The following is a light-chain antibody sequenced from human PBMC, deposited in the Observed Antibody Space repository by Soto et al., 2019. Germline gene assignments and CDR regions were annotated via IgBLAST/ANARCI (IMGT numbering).Light chain of an antibody. CDR2: GAS. Sequence: DIVLTQYPATLSVSPGEGGTLSCRASQSVGSNLAWYQQKPGQPPRLLIYGASARATGIPARFSGSGSGTEFILTISSVQSEDFAVYFCQQYANWPPWTFGQGTKVDI. J-gene: IGKJ1*01. V-gene: IGKV3-15*01. CDR1: QSVGSN. CDR3: QQYANWPPWT.